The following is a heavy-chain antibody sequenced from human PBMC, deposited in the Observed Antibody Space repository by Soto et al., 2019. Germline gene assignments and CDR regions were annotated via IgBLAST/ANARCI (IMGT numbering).Heavy chain of an antibody. D-gene: IGHD3-10*01. Sequence: PSETLSLTCAVYGGSFSGYYWSWIRQPPGKGLEWIGEINHSGSTNYNPSLKSRVTISVDTSKNQFSLKLSSVTAADTAVYYCARKPYYYGSGSYYRNNKRGEYGWFDPWGQGTLVTVSS. CDR2: INHSGST. V-gene: IGHV4-34*01. CDR3: ARKPYYYGSGSYYRNNKRGEYGWFDP. J-gene: IGHJ5*02. CDR1: GGSFSGYY.